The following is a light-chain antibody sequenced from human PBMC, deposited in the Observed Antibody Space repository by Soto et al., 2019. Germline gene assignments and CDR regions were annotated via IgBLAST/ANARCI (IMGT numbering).Light chain of an antibody. CDR2: EVT. V-gene: IGLV2-14*01. J-gene: IGLJ1*01. CDR1: SSDVGGYKY. CDR3: SSYSSSGISYV. Sequence: QSVLTQPASVSGSPGQSITISCAGSSSDVGGYKYVSWYQQLPGNAPKLIIYEVTIRPSGVSNRFSGSKSGNTASLTISGLQAEDEADYYCSSYSSSGISYVFGTGTKVTVL.